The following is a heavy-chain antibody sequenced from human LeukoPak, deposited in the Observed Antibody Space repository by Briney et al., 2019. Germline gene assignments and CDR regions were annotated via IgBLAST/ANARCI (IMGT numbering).Heavy chain of an antibody. D-gene: IGHD1-26*01. V-gene: IGHV3-74*01. Sequence: GGSLRLSCAASGFTFSNDRMHWVRQAPGKGLVWVSRINTGWSTTTYADSVKGRFTISRDNAKNTLYLQLNSLRVEDTALYYCARGRGGSYHYWGQGTLVTVSS. CDR1: GFTFSNDR. CDR2: INTGWSTT. J-gene: IGHJ4*02. CDR3: ARGRGGSYHY.